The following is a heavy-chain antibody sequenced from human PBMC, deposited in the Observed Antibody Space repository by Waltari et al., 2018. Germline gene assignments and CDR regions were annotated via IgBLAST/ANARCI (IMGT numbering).Heavy chain of an antibody. Sequence: EVQLVESGGGLVQPGGSLRLSCAASGFTFRSYSMNWVRQAPGKGLVCVSYIGGTSTTIYYADSVKGRFTISRDNAKNSLYLQMNSLRAEDTAVYYWATKGLGGGNYYSDYWGQGTLVTVSS. J-gene: IGHJ4*02. D-gene: IGHD1-26*01. V-gene: IGHV3-48*04. CDR2: IGGTSTTI. CDR1: GFTFRSYS. CDR3: ATKGLGGGNYYSDY.